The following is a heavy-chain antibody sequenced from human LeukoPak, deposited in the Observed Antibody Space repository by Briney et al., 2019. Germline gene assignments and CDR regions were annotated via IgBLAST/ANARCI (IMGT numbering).Heavy chain of an antibody. Sequence: GGSLRLPCAASGFTFSSNWMHWVRQAPGKGLVWVSRINSDGSSISYADSVKGRFTISRDNAKNTLYLQMNSLRAEDTAVYYCARDRGSLDFDYWGQGTLVTVSS. J-gene: IGHJ4*02. V-gene: IGHV3-74*01. D-gene: IGHD3-10*01. CDR3: ARDRGSLDFDY. CDR1: GFTFSSNW. CDR2: INSDGSSI.